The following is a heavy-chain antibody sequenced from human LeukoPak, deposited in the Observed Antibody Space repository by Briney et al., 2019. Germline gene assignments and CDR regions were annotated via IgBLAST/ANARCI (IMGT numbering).Heavy chain of an antibody. V-gene: IGHV1-69*13. CDR2: IIPIFGIA. J-gene: IGHJ3*02. D-gene: IGHD3-10*01. Sequence: SVKVSCKASGGTFSSYAISWVRQAPGQGREWMGGIIPIFGIANYAQKFQGRVTITADESTSTAYMELSSLRSEDTAVYYCARDRGVGDAFDIWGQGTMVTVSS. CDR1: GGTFSSYA. CDR3: ARDRGVGDAFDI.